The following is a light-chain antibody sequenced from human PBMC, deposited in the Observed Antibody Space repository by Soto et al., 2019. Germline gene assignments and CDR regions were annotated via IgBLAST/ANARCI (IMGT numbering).Light chain of an antibody. CDR2: AAS. J-gene: IGKJ1*01. CDR1: QSVSSAY. V-gene: IGKV3-20*01. Sequence: EIVLTQSPGTLSLSPGERATLFCRASQSVSSAYLAWYQHKPGQAPRLFIYAASSRATGIPDRFSGSASGTDFSLTISRLEPEDFAVYYCHQYDSWTFGQGTKVE. CDR3: HQYDSWT.